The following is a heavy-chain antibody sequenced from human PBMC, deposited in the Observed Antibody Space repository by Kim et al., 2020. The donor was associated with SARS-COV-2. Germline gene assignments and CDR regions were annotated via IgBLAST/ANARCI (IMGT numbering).Heavy chain of an antibody. D-gene: IGHD1-1*01. CDR3: ARSRHWNNYYYYGMDV. CDR1: EGTFSSYA. CDR2: IIPIFGTA. J-gene: IGHJ6*02. Sequence: SVKVSCKASEGTFSSYAISWVRQAPGQGLEWMGGIIPIFGTANYAQKFQGRVTITADESTSTAYMELSSLRSEDTAVYYCARSRHWNNYYYYGMDVWGQGTTVTVSS. V-gene: IGHV1-69*13.